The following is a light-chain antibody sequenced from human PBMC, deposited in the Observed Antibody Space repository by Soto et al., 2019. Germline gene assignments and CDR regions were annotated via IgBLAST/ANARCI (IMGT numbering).Light chain of an antibody. CDR3: QSFDSSLV. Sequence: QSVLTQPPSVSGAPGQRVTISCTGRSSNIGAGFDVHWYQQLPGTAPKLLIYCNTNRPSGVPDRFSGSRSGSSASLAITGLQAEDEADYYCQSFDSSLVFGTGTKVTVL. CDR1: SSNIGAGFD. CDR2: CNT. J-gene: IGLJ1*01. V-gene: IGLV1-40*01.